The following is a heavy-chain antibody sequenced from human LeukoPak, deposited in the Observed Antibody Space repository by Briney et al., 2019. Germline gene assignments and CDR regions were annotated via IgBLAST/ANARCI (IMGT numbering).Heavy chain of an antibody. D-gene: IGHD2-15*01. CDR2: IIPILGIA. Sequence: ASVKVSCKASGGTFTSYAISWVRQAPGQGLEWMGRIIPILGIANYEQKFQGRVTITADKSTSTAYMELSSLRSEDTAVYYCARLLGYCSGGSCSNWFDPWGQGTLVTVSS. J-gene: IGHJ5*02. CDR1: GGTFTSYA. V-gene: IGHV1-69*04. CDR3: ARLLGYCSGGSCSNWFDP.